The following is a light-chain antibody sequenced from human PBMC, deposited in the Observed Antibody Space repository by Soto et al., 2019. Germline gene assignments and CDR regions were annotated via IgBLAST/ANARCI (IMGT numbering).Light chain of an antibody. CDR3: QQYNSYSPT. Sequence: DIQMTQSPSTLSAAVGDRVTITCRASQSINTWLAWYQQKPGKAPKLLIYDASSLESGVPSRFSGSGSGTEFTLTISSLQPDDFATYHCQQYNSYSPTFGQGTKVEIK. V-gene: IGKV1-5*01. CDR2: DAS. CDR1: QSINTW. J-gene: IGKJ1*01.